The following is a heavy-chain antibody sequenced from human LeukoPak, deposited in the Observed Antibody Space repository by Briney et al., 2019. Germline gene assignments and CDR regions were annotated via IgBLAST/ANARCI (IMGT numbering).Heavy chain of an antibody. D-gene: IGHD3-22*01. V-gene: IGHV4-38-2*02. J-gene: IGHJ4*02. CDR3: ARDLSREVVVILREY. Sequence: SETMSLTCTVSGYSISSGYYWGWIRQPPGKGLEWIGSIYHGGSTYYNPSLKSRVTISVDTSKNQFSLKLSSVTAADTAVYYCARDLSREVVVILREYWGQGTLVTVSS. CDR1: GYSISSGYY. CDR2: IYHGGST.